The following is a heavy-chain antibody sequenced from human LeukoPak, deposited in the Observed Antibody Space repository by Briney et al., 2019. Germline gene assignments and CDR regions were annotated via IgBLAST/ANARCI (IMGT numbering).Heavy chain of an antibody. CDR2: INHSGST. J-gene: IGHJ4*02. CDR3: ARGFRPFYDFWSGYQGGFDY. V-gene: IGHV4-34*01. CDR1: GGSFSGYY. Sequence: PSETLSLTCAVYGGSFSGYYWSWIRQPPGKGLEWIGEINHSGSTNYNPSLKSRVTISVHTSKNQFSLKLSSVTAADTAVYYCARGFRPFYDFWSGYQGGFDYWGQGTLVTVSS. D-gene: IGHD3-3*01.